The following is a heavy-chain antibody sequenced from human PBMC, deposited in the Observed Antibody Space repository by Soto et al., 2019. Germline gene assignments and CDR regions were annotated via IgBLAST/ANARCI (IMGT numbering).Heavy chain of an antibody. CDR3: AGTSAATQWLPTEYFQH. Sequence: EVQLLESGGGLVQPGGSLRLSCAASGFTFSSYAMSWVRQAPGKGLEWVSAISGSGGSTYYADSVKGRFTISRDNSKNTLYLQMNSLRAEDTAVYYCAGTSAATQWLPTEYFQHWGQGTLVTVSS. CDR2: ISGSGGST. V-gene: IGHV3-23*01. J-gene: IGHJ1*01. D-gene: IGHD6-19*01. CDR1: GFTFSSYA.